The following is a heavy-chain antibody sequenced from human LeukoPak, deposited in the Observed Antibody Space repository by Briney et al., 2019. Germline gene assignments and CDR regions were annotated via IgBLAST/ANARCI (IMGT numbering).Heavy chain of an antibody. CDR1: GASISGSS. CDR2: IHFSGST. J-gene: IGHJ4*02. Sequence: PSEALSPTFSVSGASISGSSWGWIRQPPGMGLEWIGYIHFSGSTTYNPSLKGRVTISVDPSHHQLALGLTSVTAADTAVYYCARGQGSGSSWAFDYWGQGTLVTVSS. V-gene: IGHV4-59*01. CDR3: ARGQGSGSSWAFDY. D-gene: IGHD1-26*01.